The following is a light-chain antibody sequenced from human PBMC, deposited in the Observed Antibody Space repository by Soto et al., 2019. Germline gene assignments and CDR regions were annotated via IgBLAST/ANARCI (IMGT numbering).Light chain of an antibody. CDR1: QSVSST. CDR3: HQYYKWPLT. Sequence: EIVMTQSPATLSVSPGERATLSCRASQSVSSTLAWYQQKPGQAPRLLIYGASTRATGVPVRLSGSGSGTELPLTISSLQSEDFAVYYCHQYYKWPLTFGQGTRLEMK. CDR2: GAS. J-gene: IGKJ5*01. V-gene: IGKV3-15*01.